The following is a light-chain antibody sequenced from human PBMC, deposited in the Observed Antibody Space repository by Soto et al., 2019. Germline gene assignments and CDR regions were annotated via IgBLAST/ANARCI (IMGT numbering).Light chain of an antibody. Sequence: EIVLTQSPATLSLSPGERVTLSCRASQSVSSYLVWYQQKPGQAPRLLIYGASKRATGIPDRFSGSGSGTDFSLTISRLEPEDFAVYYCHQYDNAPQTYGQGTKVDIK. J-gene: IGKJ2*01. V-gene: IGKV3-20*01. CDR2: GAS. CDR3: HQYDNAPQT. CDR1: QSVSSY.